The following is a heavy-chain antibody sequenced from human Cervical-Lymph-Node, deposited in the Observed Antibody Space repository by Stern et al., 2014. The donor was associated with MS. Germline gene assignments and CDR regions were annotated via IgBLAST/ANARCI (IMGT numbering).Heavy chain of an antibody. CDR2: IIPIFGTA. CDR3: ARNVDYDSSGYYRSFDY. CDR1: GGTFSSYA. D-gene: IGHD3-22*01. J-gene: IGHJ4*02. Sequence: VQLVESGAEVKKPGSSVKVSCKASGGTFSSYAISWVRQAPGQGLEWMGGIIPIFGTANHARKFQGRVTITADESTSTAYMELSSLRSEDTAVYYCARNVDYDSSGYYRSFDYWGQGTLVTVSS. V-gene: IGHV1-69*01.